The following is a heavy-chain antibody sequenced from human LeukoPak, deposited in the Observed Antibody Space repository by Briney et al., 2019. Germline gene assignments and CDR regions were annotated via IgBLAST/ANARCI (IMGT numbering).Heavy chain of an antibody. CDR2: IYTSGSA. Sequence: SETLSLTCTVSGGSFSNYYWSWIRQPAGKGLEWIGRIYTSGSANYNPSVKSRVTMSVDTSNNQFSLKLTSVTAADTAVYYCARQPPQYYGMDVWGQGTTVTVSS. J-gene: IGHJ6*02. V-gene: IGHV4-4*07. CDR1: GGSFSNYY. CDR3: ARQPPQYYGMDV. D-gene: IGHD1-14*01.